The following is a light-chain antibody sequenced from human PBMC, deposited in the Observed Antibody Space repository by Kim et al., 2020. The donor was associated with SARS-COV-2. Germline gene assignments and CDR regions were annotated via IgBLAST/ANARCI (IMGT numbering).Light chain of an antibody. Sequence: PGQTAKVSCGGNRIGSKSAHWYQQKSGQAPVLVIYYDSDRPSGIPERFSGSNSGNTATLTISRVEAGDEADYYCQVWDSSSDHRVVFGGGTQLTVL. J-gene: IGLJ2*01. CDR3: QVWDSSSDHRVV. CDR2: YDS. CDR1: RIGSKS. V-gene: IGLV3-21*04.